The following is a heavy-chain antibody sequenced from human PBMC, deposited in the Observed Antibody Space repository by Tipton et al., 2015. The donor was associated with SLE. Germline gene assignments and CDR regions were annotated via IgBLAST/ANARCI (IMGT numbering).Heavy chain of an antibody. CDR3: ARRKYYYMDV. Sequence: TLSLTCSVSVDSFYSSHDQWDWIRQSPGKGLEWIGSRFSGGSTHYNPSLKSRVTISVDMSKIQFSLNLNLVTAADTAIYYCARRKYYYMDVWGKGATVTVSS. CDR2: RFSGGST. V-gene: IGHV4-39*01. J-gene: IGHJ6*03. CDR1: VDSFYSSHDQ.